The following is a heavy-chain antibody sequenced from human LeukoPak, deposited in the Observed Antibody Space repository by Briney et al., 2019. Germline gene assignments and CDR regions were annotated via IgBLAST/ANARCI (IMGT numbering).Heavy chain of an antibody. Sequence: KPSETLSLTCTVSGGSISSSCWSWIRQPPGKGLEWIGRIYTSGSTNNNPSLKSRVTMSVATSKNHFSLKLSSVTAADPAVYYCARAERRRAFDIWGQGTMVTVSS. CDR2: IYTSGST. V-gene: IGHV4-4*07. CDR1: GGSISSSC. CDR3: ARAERRRAFDI. D-gene: IGHD1-1*01. J-gene: IGHJ3*02.